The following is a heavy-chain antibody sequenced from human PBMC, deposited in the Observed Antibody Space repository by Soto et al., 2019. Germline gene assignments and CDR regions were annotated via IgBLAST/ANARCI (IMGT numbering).Heavy chain of an antibody. D-gene: IGHD2-21*02. CDR1: GFRFSDHS. CDR3: ARLRKGSLVTA. V-gene: IGHV3-48*02. CDR2: ISSNSDIT. J-gene: IGHJ4*02. Sequence: LVESGGGLVYPGGSLRLSCEGSGFRFSDHSMNWVRQAPGKGLQWISYISSNSDITYYADSVKGRFTVSRDKANNALFLQVNSLRDAGTAIYYCARLRKGSLVTAWGQGARVTVSS.